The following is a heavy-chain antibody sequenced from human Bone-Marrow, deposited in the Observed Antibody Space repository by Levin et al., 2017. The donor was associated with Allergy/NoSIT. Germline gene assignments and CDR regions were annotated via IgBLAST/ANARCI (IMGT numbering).Heavy chain of an antibody. V-gene: IGHV4-59*02. Sequence: PSETLSLTCTVSGGSVSNYHWTWFRQTPGKGLDWIGHHYDSENTYYNPSLKSRATISVDTSKNQFFLKVTSLTAADTAVYYCATYEIGRGGKGAWGQGILVTVSS. CDR3: ATYEIGRGGKGA. D-gene: IGHD4-23*01. CDR1: GGSVSNYH. CDR2: HYDSENT. J-gene: IGHJ5*02.